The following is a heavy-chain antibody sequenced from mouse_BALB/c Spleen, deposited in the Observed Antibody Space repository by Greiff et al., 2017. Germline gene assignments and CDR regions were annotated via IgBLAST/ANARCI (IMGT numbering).Heavy chain of an antibody. CDR3: TSDYYGSSFAY. D-gene: IGHD1-1*01. V-gene: IGHV1S81*02. CDR1: GYTFTSYY. J-gene: IGHJ3*01. CDR2: INPSNGGT. Sequence: QVQLKQSGAELVKPGASVKLSCKASGYTFTSYYMYWVKQRPGQGLEWIGEINPSNGGTNFNEKFKSKATLTVDKSSSTAYMQLSSLTSEDSAVYYCTSDYYGSSFAYWGQGTLVTVSA.